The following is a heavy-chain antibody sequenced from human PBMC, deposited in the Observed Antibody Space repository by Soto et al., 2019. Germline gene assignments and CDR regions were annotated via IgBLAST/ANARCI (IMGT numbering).Heavy chain of an antibody. J-gene: IGHJ6*02. CDR2: ISDSGSDT. V-gene: IGHV3-11*01. Sequence: QVQLVESGGGLVKPGESLRLSCVASGFTFSDYYMAWIRQAPGKGLEWISYISDSGSDTYYADSVEGRFTISRDNAKNSLYLQMNSLRAEDTAVYYCARDGVVITYYGMDVWGQGTTVTVSS. CDR1: GFTFSDYY. D-gene: IGHD3-3*01. CDR3: ARDGVVITYYGMDV.